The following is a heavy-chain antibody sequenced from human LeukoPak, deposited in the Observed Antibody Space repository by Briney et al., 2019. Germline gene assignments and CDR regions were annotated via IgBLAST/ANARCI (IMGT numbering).Heavy chain of an antibody. CDR2: IDPSDSYT. CDR3: ARYSHYIYYFDL. Sequence: GESLKISCKGSGYSFTTYWISWVRQMPGKGLEWMGRIDPSDSYTNYNPSFQGHVTISADKSISTAYLQWSSLKASDTAMYYCARYSHYIYYFDLWGRGTLVTVSS. V-gene: IGHV5-10-1*01. CDR1: GYSFTTYW. D-gene: IGHD5-24*01. J-gene: IGHJ2*01.